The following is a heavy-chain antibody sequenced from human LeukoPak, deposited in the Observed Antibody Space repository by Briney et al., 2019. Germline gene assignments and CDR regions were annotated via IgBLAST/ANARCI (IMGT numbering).Heavy chain of an antibody. Sequence: GGSLRVSCEASGFTFSSYWMTWVRQAPGKGREWVANIKQDGTEKYYVDSVKGRFTISRDNAKKSLYLQMSSRRVEDTAVSHRVRAAYHDVVIGPKYKWFAPWGQGTLVTVPS. D-gene: IGHD3-10*02. CDR1: GFTFSSYW. J-gene: IGHJ5*02. CDR3: VRAAYHDVVIGPKYKWFAP. CDR2: IKQDGTEK. V-gene: IGHV3-7*01.